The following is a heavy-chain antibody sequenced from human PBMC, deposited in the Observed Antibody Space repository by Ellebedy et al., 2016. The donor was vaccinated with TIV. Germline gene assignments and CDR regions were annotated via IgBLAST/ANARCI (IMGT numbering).Heavy chain of an antibody. CDR1: GFTFSSYA. CDR2: ITHSGST. J-gene: IGHJ4*02. Sequence: MPGGSLRLSCAASGFTFSSYAMSWVRQPPGKGLEWIGEITHSGSTNYNPSLKSRVTISVDTSKNQFSLNLSSVTAADTAVYYCARGLARDYWGQGTLVTVSS. V-gene: IGHV4-34*01. CDR3: ARGLARDY.